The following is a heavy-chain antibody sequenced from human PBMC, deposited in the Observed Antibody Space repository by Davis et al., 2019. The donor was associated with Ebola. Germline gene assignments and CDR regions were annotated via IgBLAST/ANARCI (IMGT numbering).Heavy chain of an antibody. J-gene: IGHJ6*03. Sequence: GESLKISCAASGFTFSSYAMSWVRQAPGKGLEWVSAISGSGGSTYYADSVKGRFTIFRDNAQKSLYLQMNSLRDEDTAVYYCARDSLGYFVSGMLPYYMDVWGKGTTVTVSS. V-gene: IGHV3-23*01. D-gene: IGHD3-10*01. CDR3: ARDSLGYFVSGMLPYYMDV. CDR2: ISGSGGST. CDR1: GFTFSSYA.